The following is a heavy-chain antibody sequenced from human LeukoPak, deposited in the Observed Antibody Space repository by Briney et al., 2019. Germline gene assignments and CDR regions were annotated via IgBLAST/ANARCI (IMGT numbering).Heavy chain of an antibody. CDR3: ARAGRNYWYYFDY. V-gene: IGHV3-11*01. J-gene: IGHJ4*02. Sequence: PGGFLRLSCAASRFTFSDYYMSWIRQAPGKGLEWVSYISSSGSTIYYADSVKGRFTISRDNAKNSLYLQMNSLRAEDTAVYYCARAGRNYWYYFDYWGQGTLVTVSS. CDR1: RFTFSDYY. D-gene: IGHD1-7*01. CDR2: ISSSGSTI.